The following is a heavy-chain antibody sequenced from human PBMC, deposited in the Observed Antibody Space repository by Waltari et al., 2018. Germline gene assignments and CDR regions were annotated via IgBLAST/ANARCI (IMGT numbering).Heavy chain of an antibody. D-gene: IGHD3-9*01. Sequence: QVQLQQWGAGLLKPSETLSHTCAVYGGSFSGYYWSWIRQPHGKGLEWIGEINHSGSTNYNPSLKSRVTISVDTSKNQFSLKLSSVTAADTAVYYCARGIVRTYYDILTGYYNRYFDYWGQGTLVTVSS. CDR1: GGSFSGYY. V-gene: IGHV4-34*01. CDR3: ARGIVRTYYDILTGYYNRYFDY. J-gene: IGHJ4*02. CDR2: INHSGST.